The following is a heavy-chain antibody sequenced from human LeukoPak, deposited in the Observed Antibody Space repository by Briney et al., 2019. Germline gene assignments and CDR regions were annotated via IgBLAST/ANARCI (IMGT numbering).Heavy chain of an antibody. Sequence: GGSLRLSCAASEFSVGSNYMTWVRQAPGKGLEWVSLIYSGGSTYYADSVKGRFTISRDNSKNTLYLQMNSLRAEDTAVYYCARDPYSGSYGPYYYYYMDVWGKGTTVTISS. J-gene: IGHJ6*03. D-gene: IGHD1-26*01. CDR3: ARDPYSGSYGPYYYYYMDV. CDR2: IYSGGST. CDR1: EFSVGSNY. V-gene: IGHV3-66*01.